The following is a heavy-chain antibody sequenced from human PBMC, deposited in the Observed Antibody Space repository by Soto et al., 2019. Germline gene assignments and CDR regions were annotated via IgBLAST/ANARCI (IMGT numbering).Heavy chain of an antibody. Sequence: QVRLVESGGGVVQPGRSLRLSCAASGCTFSSYGMHMVRQAPGKGLEWVAVIWSDGSNKYNADSVKGRFTISRDNSKNTLYLQKNSLRAEDTALYYCARVPTDADGGQDAFDIWGQGPMVTVSS. J-gene: IGHJ3*02. V-gene: IGHV3-33*01. CDR1: GCTFSSYG. D-gene: IGHD3-16*01. CDR2: IWSDGSNK. CDR3: ARVPTDADGGQDAFDI.